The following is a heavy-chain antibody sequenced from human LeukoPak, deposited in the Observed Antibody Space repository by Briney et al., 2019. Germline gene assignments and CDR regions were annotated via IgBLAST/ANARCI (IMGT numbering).Heavy chain of an antibody. D-gene: IGHD2-2*01. J-gene: IGHJ5*02. V-gene: IGHV3-7*01. Sequence: GGSLRLSCAASGFTFSSYWMSWVRQAPGKGLEWVANIKQDGSEKYYVDSVKGRFTISRDNAKNSLYLQMNSLRAEDTAVYYCARDRYCSSTSCLNWFDPWGQGTLVTVSS. CDR3: ARDRYCSSTSCLNWFDP. CDR2: IKQDGSEK. CDR1: GFTFSSYW.